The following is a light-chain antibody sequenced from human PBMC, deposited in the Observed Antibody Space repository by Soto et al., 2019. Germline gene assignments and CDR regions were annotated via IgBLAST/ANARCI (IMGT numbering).Light chain of an antibody. CDR1: QSVSSSY. V-gene: IGKV3-20*01. J-gene: IGKJ4*01. CDR3: QQYGSSPPLT. CDR2: GAS. Sequence: EIVLTQSPGTLSLSPGERATLSCRASQSVSSSYLAWYQQKPDPPPRLLIYGASSTATGIPDWFRGSGSGTDFTLTISRLEPEDFAVYYCQQYGSSPPLTFGGGTKVEIK.